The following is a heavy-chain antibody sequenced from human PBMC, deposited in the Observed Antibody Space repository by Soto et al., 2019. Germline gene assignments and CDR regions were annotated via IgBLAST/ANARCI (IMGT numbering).Heavy chain of an antibody. CDR2: IWYDGSNK. D-gene: IGHD3-10*01. CDR3: ERDQSLWFGESFPHY. V-gene: IGHV3-33*01. CDR1: GFTFSSYG. Sequence: GGSLRLSCAASGFTFSSYGMHWVRQAPGKGLEWVAVIWYDGSNKYYADSVKGRFTISRDNSKNTLYLQMNSLRAEDTAVYYCERDQSLWFGESFPHYWGQGTLVTVSS. J-gene: IGHJ4*02.